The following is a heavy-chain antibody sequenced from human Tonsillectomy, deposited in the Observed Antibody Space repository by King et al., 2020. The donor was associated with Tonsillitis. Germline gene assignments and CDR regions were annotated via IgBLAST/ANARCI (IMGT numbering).Heavy chain of an antibody. J-gene: IGHJ5*02. CDR1: GGSLSGYY. D-gene: IGHD3-22*01. CDR2: INHRGTT. V-gene: IGHV4-34*01. Sequence: VQLQQWGAGLLKPSETLSLTCAVYGGSLSGYYWSWLRQPPGKGREWIGEINHRGTTNYNPSLKRRVTISLDTSKNQFSLKRSSVAAADTAVYYCARGYYVVYSPRTHWFDPWGQGTLVTVSS. CDR3: ARGYYVVYSPRTHWFDP.